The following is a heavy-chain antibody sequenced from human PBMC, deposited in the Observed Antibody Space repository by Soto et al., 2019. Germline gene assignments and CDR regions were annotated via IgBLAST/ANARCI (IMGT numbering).Heavy chain of an antibody. J-gene: IGHJ4*02. CDR1: GFTFSSYW. D-gene: IGHD3-22*01. CDR2: IKQDGSEK. V-gene: IGHV3-7*01. Sequence: GGSLRLSCAASGFTFSSYWMSWVRQAPGKGLEWVANIKQDGSEKYYVDSVKGRFTISRDNAKNSLYLQMNSLRAEDTAVYYCARSQYYYDSSGYFDYWGQGTLVTVSS. CDR3: ARSQYYYDSSGYFDY.